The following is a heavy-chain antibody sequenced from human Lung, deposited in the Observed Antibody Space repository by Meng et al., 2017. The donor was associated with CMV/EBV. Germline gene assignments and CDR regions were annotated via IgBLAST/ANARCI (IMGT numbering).Heavy chain of an antibody. CDR1: GGSLSNYR. V-gene: IGHV1-69*10. CDR2: IIPILGIP. CDR3: ARGARLGYCSGANCYFNDF. J-gene: IGHJ4*01. Sequence: SVXVSCKASGGSLSNYRLNWVRQVPGQGFQWMGGIIPILGIPDYPENFQGRVTITADTSTDTAYMHLSSLRLEDTAVYYCARGARLGYCSGANCYFNDFSGQSTEVTVSS. D-gene: IGHD2-15*01.